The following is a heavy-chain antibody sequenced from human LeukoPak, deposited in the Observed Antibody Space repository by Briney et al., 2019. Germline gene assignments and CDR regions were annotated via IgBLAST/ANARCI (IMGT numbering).Heavy chain of an antibody. D-gene: IGHD6-6*01. CDR2: ISSNGGST. V-gene: IGHV3-64*01. CDR1: GFTFSSYA. CDR3: ASAAKYSSSSGAFDI. Sequence: GGSLRLSCAASGFTFSSYAMHWVRQAPGKGLEYVSAISSNGGSTYYANSVKGRFTISRDNSKNTLYLQMGSLRAEDMAVYYCASAAKYSSSSGAFDIWGQGTMVTVSS. J-gene: IGHJ3*02.